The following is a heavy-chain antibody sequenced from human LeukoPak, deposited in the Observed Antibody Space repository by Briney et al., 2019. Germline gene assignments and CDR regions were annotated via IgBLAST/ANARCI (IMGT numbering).Heavy chain of an antibody. D-gene: IGHD1-14*01. V-gene: IGHV3-53*01. Sequence: QPGGSLRLSCAASGFTVSAKYMSWVRQAPGKGLQWVSIIYSGGSIYYADSVKGRFTISRDISSNTLYLQMYGLRADDAAMYYCATMRYLTLDYWGQGSLVAVSS. CDR2: IYSGGSI. CDR3: ATMRYLTLDY. J-gene: IGHJ4*02. CDR1: GFTVSAKY.